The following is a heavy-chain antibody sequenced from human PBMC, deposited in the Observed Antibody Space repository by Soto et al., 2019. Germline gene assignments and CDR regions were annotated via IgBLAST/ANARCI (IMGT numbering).Heavy chain of an antibody. CDR3: ARDGYCSSRRCFDL. V-gene: IGHV1-69*05. Sequence: ASVKVSCKASGGTFSSYAISWVRQAPGQGLEWMGGIIPIFGTANYAQKLQGRVTMTTDTSTSTAYMELRSLRSDDTAVYYCARDGYCSSRRCFDLWGRGTLVTVSS. CDR1: GGTFSSYA. D-gene: IGHD2-2*01. CDR2: IIPIFGTA. J-gene: IGHJ2*01.